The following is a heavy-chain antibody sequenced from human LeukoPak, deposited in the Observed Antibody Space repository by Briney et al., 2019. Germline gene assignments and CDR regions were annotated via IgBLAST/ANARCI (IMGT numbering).Heavy chain of an antibody. CDR1: GFTISTYA. Sequence: GGSLRLSCAASGFTISTYAMNWVRQAPGKGLEWVSVISGGGGSTYYADSVKGRFTISRDNSKNMLYLQMNSLRAEDTAVYYCAKDCSSISCPPWGQGTLVTVSS. J-gene: IGHJ5*02. V-gene: IGHV3-23*01. CDR2: ISGGGGST. D-gene: IGHD2-2*01. CDR3: AKDCSSISCPP.